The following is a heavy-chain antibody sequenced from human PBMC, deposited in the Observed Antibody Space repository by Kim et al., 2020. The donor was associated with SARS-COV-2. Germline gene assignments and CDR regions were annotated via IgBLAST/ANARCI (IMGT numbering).Heavy chain of an antibody. Sequence: DFVKGRFSISRDNAMNTLDLQMNSLRAEDTAVYFCAKDSFSYNGIFDPFDSWGQGALVTVSS. V-gene: IGHV3-23*01. J-gene: IGHJ3*02. CDR3: AKDSFSYNGIFDPFDS. D-gene: IGHD1-26*01.